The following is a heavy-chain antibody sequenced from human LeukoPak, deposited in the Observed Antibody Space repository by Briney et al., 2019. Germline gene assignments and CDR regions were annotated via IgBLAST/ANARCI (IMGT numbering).Heavy chain of an antibody. CDR1: GYTFTSYA. D-gene: IGHD2-21*02. J-gene: IGHJ4*02. V-gene: IGHV1-3*03. CDR2: INAGNGNT. Sequence: ASVKVSCKASGYTFTSYAMHWVRQAPGQRLEWMGWINAGNGNTKYSQEFQGRVTITRDTSASTAYMELSSLRSEDMAVYYCARGPLMRAGEWCLTGWGQGTLVTVSS. CDR3: ARGPLMRAGEWCLTG.